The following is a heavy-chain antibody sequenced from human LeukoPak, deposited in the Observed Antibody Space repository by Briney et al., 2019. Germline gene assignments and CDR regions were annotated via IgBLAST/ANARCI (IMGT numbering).Heavy chain of an antibody. J-gene: IGHJ6*02. CDR2: IIPIFGTA. CDR1: GGTFSSYA. Sequence: ASVKVSCKASGGTFSSYAISWVRQAPGQGLEWMGGIIPIFGTANYAQKFQGGVTITADESTSTAYMELSSLRSEDTAVYYCARVIAALPGYYYGMDVWGQGTTVTVSS. D-gene: IGHD6-6*01. V-gene: IGHV1-69*13. CDR3: ARVIAALPGYYYGMDV.